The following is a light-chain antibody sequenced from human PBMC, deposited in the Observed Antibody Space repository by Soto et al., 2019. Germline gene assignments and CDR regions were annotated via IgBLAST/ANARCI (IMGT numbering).Light chain of an antibody. Sequence: ILMTQSPDTLSVSPGERATLACRASQSIAEKVVWYQQKSGQAPRLLIYGASTRAAGVPARFSGSGSGTEFTLTISSLQSADIAVYFCQQYANWPKPFGQGTKVEIK. CDR2: GAS. CDR1: QSIAEK. CDR3: QQYANWPKP. V-gene: IGKV3-15*01. J-gene: IGKJ1*01.